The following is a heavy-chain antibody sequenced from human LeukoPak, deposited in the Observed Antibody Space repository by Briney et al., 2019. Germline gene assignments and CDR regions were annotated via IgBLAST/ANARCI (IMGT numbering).Heavy chain of an antibody. V-gene: IGHV4-59*12. D-gene: IGHD6-19*01. J-gene: IGHJ4*02. CDR1: GGSISSYY. CDR3: ARGGPYSSGWGR. CDR2: IYYSGST. Sequence: SETLSLTCTVSGGSISSYYWSWIRQPPGKGLEWIGYIYYSGSTNYNPSLKSRVTISVDTSKNQFSLKLSSVTAADTAVYYCARGGPYSSGWGRWGQGTLVTVSS.